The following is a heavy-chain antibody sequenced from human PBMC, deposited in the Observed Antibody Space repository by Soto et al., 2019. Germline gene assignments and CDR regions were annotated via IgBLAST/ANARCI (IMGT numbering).Heavy chain of an antibody. CDR1: GGSFSGYY. D-gene: IGHD2-8*01. J-gene: IGHJ3*02. Sequence: SETLSLTCAVYGGSFSGYYWSWIRQPPGKGLEWIGEINHSGSTNYNPSLKSRVTISVDTSKNRFSLKLSSVTAADTAVYYCARLPGYCTNGVCPQGAAFDIWGQGTMVTVSS. CDR3: ARLPGYCTNGVCPQGAAFDI. V-gene: IGHV4-34*01. CDR2: INHSGST.